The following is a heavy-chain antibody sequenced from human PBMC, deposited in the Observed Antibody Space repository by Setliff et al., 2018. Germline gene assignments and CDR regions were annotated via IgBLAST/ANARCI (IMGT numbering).Heavy chain of an antibody. CDR1: GYSISSGYY. J-gene: IGHJ2*01. D-gene: IGHD2-2*01. Sequence: SETLSLTCAVSGYSISSGYYWGWIRQPPGKGLEWIGSIFHSGNTFYNPSLKSPVTISMDTSKNQFSLKLSSVTAADTAVYYCARVVPAAMVINYWYFDVWGRGTPVTVSS. V-gene: IGHV4-38-2*01. CDR3: ARVVPAAMVINYWYFDV. CDR2: IFHSGNT.